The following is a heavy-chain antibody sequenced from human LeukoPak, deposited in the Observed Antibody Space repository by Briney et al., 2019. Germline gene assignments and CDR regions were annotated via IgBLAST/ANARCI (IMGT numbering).Heavy chain of an antibody. CDR1: GGSISRSSYY. Sequence: SETLSLTCTVSGGSISRSSYYWGWIRQPPGKGLEWIASIYYSGSTYHNPSLKSRVTISVDTPKNQFSLKLSSVTAADTAVYYCTTYYYDSSGLGRFDPWGQGSLVTVSS. J-gene: IGHJ5*02. CDR2: IYYSGST. V-gene: IGHV4-39*07. CDR3: TTYYYDSSGLGRFDP. D-gene: IGHD3-22*01.